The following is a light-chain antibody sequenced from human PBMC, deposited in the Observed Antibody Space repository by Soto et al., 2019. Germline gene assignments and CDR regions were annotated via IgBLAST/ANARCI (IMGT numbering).Light chain of an antibody. V-gene: IGKV3D-20*01. CDR2: DAS. J-gene: IGKJ4*01. CDR3: QHYGESSST. Sequence: IVLTQSPGTLSLSPGEVATLSCGASQTITYNFLAWYQKEPGLAPRLLVYDASNRATGIPARFSGSGSGTDFTLTISTLEPEDFAVYYCQHYGESSSTFGGGTRVEI. CDR1: QTITYNF.